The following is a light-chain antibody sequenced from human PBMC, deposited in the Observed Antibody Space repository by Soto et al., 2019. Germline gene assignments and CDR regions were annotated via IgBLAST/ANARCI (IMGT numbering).Light chain of an antibody. Sequence: SYELTQPPSVSVAPGKTARITCGGNNIGSKSVHWYQQKPGQAPVLVIYYDSDRPSGIPERFSGSNSGNTATLTISRVEAGHEADYYCQVWDSSSYNYVFGTGTKVTVL. J-gene: IGLJ1*01. CDR3: QVWDSSSYNYV. V-gene: IGLV3-21*04. CDR1: NIGSKS. CDR2: YDS.